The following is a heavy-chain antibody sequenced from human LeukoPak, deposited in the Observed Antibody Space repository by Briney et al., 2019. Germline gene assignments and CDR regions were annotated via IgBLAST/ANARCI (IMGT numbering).Heavy chain of an antibody. D-gene: IGHD6-6*01. CDR2: IIPIFGTA. CDR3: ARYSRIAARPGFDY. CDR1: GGTFSSYA. Sequence: SVKVSCKASGGTFSSYAISWVRQAPGQGLEWMGGIIPIFGTANYAQKFQGRVTITADESTSTAYMELSSLRSEDAAVYYCARYSRIAARPGFDYWGQGTLVTVSS. V-gene: IGHV1-69*13. J-gene: IGHJ4*02.